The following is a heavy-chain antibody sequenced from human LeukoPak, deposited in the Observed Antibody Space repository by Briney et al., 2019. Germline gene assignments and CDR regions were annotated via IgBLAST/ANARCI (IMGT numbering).Heavy chain of an antibody. D-gene: IGHD3-3*01. Sequence: SETLSLTCTVSGGSISSYYWSWIRQPPGKGLEWIGSIYYSGSTYYNPSLKSRVTISVDTSKNQFSLKLSSVTAADTAVYYCAREITIFGVASPQIDYWGQGTLVTVSS. V-gene: IGHV4-39*07. J-gene: IGHJ4*02. CDR1: GGSISSYY. CDR2: IYYSGST. CDR3: AREITIFGVASPQIDY.